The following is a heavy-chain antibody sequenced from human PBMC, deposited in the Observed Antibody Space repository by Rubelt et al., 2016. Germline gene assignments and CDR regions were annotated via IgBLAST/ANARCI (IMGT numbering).Heavy chain of an antibody. CDR1: GYSFNTYW. CDR3: ARRDPRVTHNYGMDV. V-gene: IGHV5-51*01. CDR2: IYPGDSDT. Sequence: EVQLVQSGAEVKKPGESLTISCKGSGYSFNTYWIAWVRQMPGKGLEWMGIIYPGDSDTRYSPSFQGQVTISADKSISTAYLQWSSLKASDTAMYYCARRDPRVTHNYGMDVWGQGTTVTVSS. J-gene: IGHJ6*02.